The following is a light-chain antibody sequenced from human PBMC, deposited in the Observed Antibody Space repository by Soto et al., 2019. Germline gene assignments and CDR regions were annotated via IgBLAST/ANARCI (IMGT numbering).Light chain of an antibody. V-gene: IGKV3-20*01. J-gene: IGKJ5*01. CDR1: QSVSSSY. CDR3: QKYGSSPVT. CDR2: GAY. Sequence: EIVLTQSPATLSLSPGERATLSCRSSQSVSSSYLAWYQQKPGQAHRLIIYGAYSRATGITDRFSSSGSGTDFTLTISRLEPEDFAVYYCQKYGSSPVTFGQGTRLEIK.